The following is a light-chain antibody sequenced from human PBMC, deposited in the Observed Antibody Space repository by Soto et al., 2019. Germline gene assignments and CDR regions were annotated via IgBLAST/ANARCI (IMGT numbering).Light chain of an antibody. CDR1: SSDIGDYNY. J-gene: IGLJ1*01. CDR2: DVS. Sequence: QSALTQPASVSGSPGQSITISCVGTSSDIGDYNYVSWYQQHPGKVPKVIIYDVSNRPSWVSYRFSGTKSGNTASLTVSGLQAEDEADYYCCSYTRSGTLIFGTGTKLTVL. CDR3: CSYTRSGTLI. V-gene: IGLV2-14*01.